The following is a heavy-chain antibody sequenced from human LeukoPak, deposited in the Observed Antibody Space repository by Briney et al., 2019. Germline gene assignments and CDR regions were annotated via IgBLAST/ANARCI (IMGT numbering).Heavy chain of an antibody. Sequence: GGSLRLSCAVSGFTFSSYSMSWVRQAPGKGLEWVSSISGSGDSTYYADSVKGRFTISRDNSKNTLYLQMNSLRAEDTAVYYCAKDRGIISDYWGQGTLVTVSS. D-gene: IGHD3-10*01. V-gene: IGHV3-23*01. CDR2: ISGSGDST. CDR1: GFTFSSYS. J-gene: IGHJ4*02. CDR3: AKDRGIISDY.